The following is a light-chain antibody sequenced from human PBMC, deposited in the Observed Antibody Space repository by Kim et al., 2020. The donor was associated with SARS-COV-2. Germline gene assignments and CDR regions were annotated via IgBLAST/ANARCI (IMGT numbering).Light chain of an antibody. Sequence: GQLITISCTGTSSDVGVYNYVSWYQQHPGKVPKLMIYDVSNRPSGVSNRFSGSKSGNTASLTISGLQAEDEADYYCSSYTSIATVVFGGGTQLTVL. CDR1: SSDVGVYNY. J-gene: IGLJ2*01. V-gene: IGLV2-14*03. CDR2: DVS. CDR3: SSYTSIATVV.